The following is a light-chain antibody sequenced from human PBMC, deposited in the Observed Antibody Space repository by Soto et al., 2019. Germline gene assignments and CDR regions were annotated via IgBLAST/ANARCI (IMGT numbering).Light chain of an antibody. CDR2: GAS. V-gene: IGKV3D-15*01. Sequence: EIVMTQSPATRSVSPGERATLSCRASQSVSSNLAWYQQKPGQVPRLLIYGASTRATGIPARFSGSGSGTEFTLTISSLQSEDFAVYYCQQYNNWPFTFGPGTKVDIK. CDR1: QSVSSN. CDR3: QQYNNWPFT. J-gene: IGKJ3*01.